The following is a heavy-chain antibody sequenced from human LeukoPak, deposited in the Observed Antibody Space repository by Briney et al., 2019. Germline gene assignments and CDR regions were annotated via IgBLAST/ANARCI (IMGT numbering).Heavy chain of an antibody. Sequence: SETLSLTCSVSGGSISDYYWSWTRQPAGKGLEWIGRIHNSGSTNYNPSLKSRVTMSVDTSKNQFSLKLSSVTAADTAVYYCARDQYYYDSSGYYRFDSWGQGTLVTVSS. V-gene: IGHV4-4*07. CDR3: ARDQYYYDSSGYYRFDS. D-gene: IGHD3-22*01. J-gene: IGHJ4*02. CDR1: GGSISDYY. CDR2: IHNSGST.